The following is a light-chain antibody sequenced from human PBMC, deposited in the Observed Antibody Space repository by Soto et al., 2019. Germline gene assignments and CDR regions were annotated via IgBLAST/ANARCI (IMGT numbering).Light chain of an antibody. V-gene: IGLV2-14*01. CDR1: SSDVGGYNS. CDR3: NPYTSPNTPV. J-gene: IGLJ2*01. CDR2: EVS. Sequence: QSALTQPASVSGSPGQSITISCTGTSSDVGGYNSVSWYQQHPGKAPKLIISEVSNRPSGVSNRFSGSKSGNTASLTISGPQPGEEADYYSNPYTSPNTPVFGGGPKLTVL.